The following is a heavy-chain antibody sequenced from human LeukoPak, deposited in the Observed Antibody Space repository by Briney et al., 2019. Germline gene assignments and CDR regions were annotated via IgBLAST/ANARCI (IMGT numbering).Heavy chain of an antibody. CDR1: GFTFSSYA. D-gene: IGHD5-12*01. CDR3: ARGSPVWLRAPLDAFDI. V-gene: IGHV3-23*01. CDR2: ISGSGANT. Sequence: GGSLRLSCAASGFTFSSYAMSWVRQAPGKGLEWVSVISGSGANTYYADSVKGRFTISRDNSKNTLYLQMNSLRAEDTAVYYCARGSPVWLRAPLDAFDIWGQGTMVTVSS. J-gene: IGHJ3*02.